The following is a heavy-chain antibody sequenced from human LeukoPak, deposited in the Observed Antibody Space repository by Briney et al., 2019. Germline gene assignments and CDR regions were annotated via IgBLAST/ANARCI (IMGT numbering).Heavy chain of an antibody. CDR1: GFTFSDYY. Sequence: PGGSLRLSCAASGFTFSDYYMSWIRQAPGKGLEWVSYISSSGYTIHYADSVKGRFTISRDNSKNTLYLQMNSLRAEDTAVYYCAKAYGNYGEPFDYWGQGTLVTVSS. CDR2: ISSSGYTI. CDR3: AKAYGNYGEPFDY. V-gene: IGHV3-11*01. D-gene: IGHD4-11*01. J-gene: IGHJ4*02.